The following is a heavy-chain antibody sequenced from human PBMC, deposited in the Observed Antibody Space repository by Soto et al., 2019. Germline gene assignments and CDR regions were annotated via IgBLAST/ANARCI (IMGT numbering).Heavy chain of an antibody. CDR1: GYTFSSYW. V-gene: IGHV5-10-1*01. Sequence: EVQLVQSGAEVKKPGESLRISCKGSGYTFSSYWISWVRQMPGKGLEWMGRIDPSDSYTNYSPSFQGHVTISVDRSINTAYLQWSSLKASDTAIYYGSRQGDPRNWFDPWGQGTLVTVSS. CDR2: IDPSDSYT. D-gene: IGHD3-16*01. CDR3: SRQGDPRNWFDP. J-gene: IGHJ5*02.